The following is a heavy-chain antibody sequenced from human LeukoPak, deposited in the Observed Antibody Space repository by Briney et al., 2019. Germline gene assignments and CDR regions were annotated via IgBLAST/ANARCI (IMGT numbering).Heavy chain of an antibody. D-gene: IGHD3-3*01. CDR1: GYTFTSYD. CDR2: MNPNSGNT. CDR3: ATSQNGDFWSGYWPNYYYYGMDV. J-gene: IGHJ6*02. V-gene: IGHV1-8*01. Sequence: ASVTVSCKASGYTFTSYDINWVRQAPGQGLEWMGWMNPNSGNTGYAQKFQGRVTMTRNTSISTAYMELSSLRSEDTAVYYCATSQNGDFWSGYWPNYYYYGMDVWGQGTTVTVSS.